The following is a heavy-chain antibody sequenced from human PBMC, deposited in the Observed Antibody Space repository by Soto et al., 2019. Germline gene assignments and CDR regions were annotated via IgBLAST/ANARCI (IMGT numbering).Heavy chain of an antibody. CDR2: INPNSGGT. CDR1: GYTFTCYY. J-gene: IGHJ4*02. V-gene: IGHV1-2*04. Sequence: ASVKVSCKASGYTFTCYYMHWVRQAPGQGLEWMGWINPNSGGTNYAQKFQGWVTMTRDTSISTAYMELSRLRSDDTAVYYCARGDYYDSSGYYLFDYWGQGTLVTVSS. CDR3: ARGDYYDSSGYYLFDY. D-gene: IGHD3-22*01.